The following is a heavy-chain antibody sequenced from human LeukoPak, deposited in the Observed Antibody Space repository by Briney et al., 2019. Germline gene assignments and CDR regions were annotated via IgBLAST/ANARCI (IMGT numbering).Heavy chain of an antibody. Sequence: SETLSLTCTVSGGSISSSSYYWGWIRQPPGKGLEWIGSIYYSGSTYYNPSLKSRVTISVDTSKNQFSLKLSSVTAADTAVYYWARLQTFLGLLSSYYFDYWGQGTLVTVSS. V-gene: IGHV4-39*01. CDR2: IYYSGST. J-gene: IGHJ4*01. D-gene: IGHD3-3*02. CDR3: ARLQTFLGLLSSYYFDY. CDR1: GGSISSSSYY.